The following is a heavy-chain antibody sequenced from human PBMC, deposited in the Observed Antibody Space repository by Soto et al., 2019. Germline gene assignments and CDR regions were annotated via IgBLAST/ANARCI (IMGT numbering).Heavy chain of an antibody. CDR3: GRDPSRGGRAPYAFDI. CDR1: GGTFSSYA. J-gene: IGHJ3*02. V-gene: IGHV1-69*01. D-gene: IGHD2-15*01. CDR2: IIPIFGPA. Sequence: QVQLVQSGAEVKKPGSSVKVSCKASGGTFSSYAISWVRQAPGQGLEWMGGIIPIFGPANYAQKCQGRVTLPADEPTSTAYRELSSLRSEETAVYYCGRDPSRGGRAPYAFDIWGQGTMVTVSS.